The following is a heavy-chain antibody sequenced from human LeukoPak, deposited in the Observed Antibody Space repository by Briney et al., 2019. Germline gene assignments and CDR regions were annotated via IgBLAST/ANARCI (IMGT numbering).Heavy chain of an antibody. CDR2: ISSSNSTI. D-gene: IGHD4-17*01. CDR3: AKDSYGDFDY. CDR1: GFTFSSYS. V-gene: IGHV3-48*01. Sequence: GGSLGLSCAASGFTFSSYSMNWVRQAPGKGLEWISYISSSNSTIYYTDSVKGRFTISRDNAKNSLYLQMNSLRAEDTAVYYCAKDSYGDFDYWGQGTLVTVSS. J-gene: IGHJ4*02.